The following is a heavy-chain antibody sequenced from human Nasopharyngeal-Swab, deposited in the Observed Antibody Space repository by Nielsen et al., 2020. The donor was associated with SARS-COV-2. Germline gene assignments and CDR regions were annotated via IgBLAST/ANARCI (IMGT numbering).Heavy chain of an antibody. V-gene: IGHV3-7*01. CDR3: VRNMDV. CDR2: LNKDGSET. CDR1: GFSFSSYW. Sequence: LTCAASGFSFSSYWMTWVRQAPGKGLEWVANLNKDGSETYYVDSVKGRFTISRDNAKNSLFLQMNTLRGEDTAVYYCVRNMDVWGQGTTVTVPS. J-gene: IGHJ6*02.